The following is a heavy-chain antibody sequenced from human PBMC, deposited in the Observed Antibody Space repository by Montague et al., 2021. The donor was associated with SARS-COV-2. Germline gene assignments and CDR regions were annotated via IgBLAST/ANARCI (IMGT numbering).Heavy chain of an antibody. CDR2: IDWDDAR. Sequence: AKPTQTLTLTCTFSGFSLNSTGVCVTWIRQPPGGALESLARIDWDDARFYNTSLKARLAVSKGASETQVVLKVTDLDPADTATYFCARMECGTVSSEEIWGQGIKVTVSS. J-gene: IGHJ1*01. D-gene: IGHD1-7*01. V-gene: IGHV2-70*16. CDR1: GFSLNSTGVC. CDR3: ARMECGTVSSEEI.